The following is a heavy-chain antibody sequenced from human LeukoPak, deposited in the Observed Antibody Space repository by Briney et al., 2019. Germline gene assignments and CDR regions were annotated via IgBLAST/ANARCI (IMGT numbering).Heavy chain of an antibody. CDR2: IIRILGIA. V-gene: IGHV1-69*04. J-gene: IGHJ6*02. CDR1: GGTFSSYA. Sequence: ASVKVSCKASGGTFSSYAISWVRQAPGQGLEWMGRIIRILGIANYAQKFQGRATITAKKSTSTAYMELSSLRSEDAAVYYCARDSGQYGMDVWGQGTTVTVSS. CDR3: ARDSGQYGMDV.